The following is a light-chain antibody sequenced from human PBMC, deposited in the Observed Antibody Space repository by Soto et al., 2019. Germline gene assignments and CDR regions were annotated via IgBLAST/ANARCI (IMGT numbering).Light chain of an antibody. Sequence: QSALTQPASVSGSPGQSITISCTGTSSDVGNYNYVSWYQQHPGKAPQLMIFQVSNRASGVSNRFSGSKSGDTASLTISGLQAEDEADYYCSSYTSENTYVFGTGTKLTVL. CDR2: QVS. J-gene: IGLJ1*01. CDR1: SSDVGNYNY. V-gene: IGLV2-14*01. CDR3: SSYTSENTYV.